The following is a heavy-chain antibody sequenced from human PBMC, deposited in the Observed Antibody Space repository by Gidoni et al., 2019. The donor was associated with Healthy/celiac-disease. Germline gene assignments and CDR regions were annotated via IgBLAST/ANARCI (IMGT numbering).Heavy chain of an antibody. CDR3: ARDEGSSGYVDY. J-gene: IGHJ4*02. Sequence: QVQLQESGPGLVKPSQTLSLTCHVPVGSISSGDYYWSWIRQPPGKGLEWIWYIYYSGSTYYNPSLKSRVTIAVDTSKNQFSLKLSSVTAADTAVYYCARDEGSSGYVDYWGQGTLVTVSS. D-gene: IGHD3-22*01. CDR1: VGSISSGDYY. V-gene: IGHV4-30-4*01. CDR2: IYYSGST.